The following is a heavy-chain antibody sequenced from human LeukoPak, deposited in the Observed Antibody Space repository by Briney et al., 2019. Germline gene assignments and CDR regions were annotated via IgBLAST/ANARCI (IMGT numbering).Heavy chain of an antibody. CDR2: INHSGST. V-gene: IGHV4-34*01. D-gene: IGHD2-2*01. Sequence: PSETLSLTCAVNGGSFSGYYWSWIRQPPGKGLEWIGEINHSGSTNYNPSLKSRVTISVDTSKNQFSLKLSSVTAADTAVYYCARGLGSTSCYGACWFDPWGQGTLVTVSS. J-gene: IGHJ5*02. CDR3: ARGLGSTSCYGACWFDP. CDR1: GGSFSGYY.